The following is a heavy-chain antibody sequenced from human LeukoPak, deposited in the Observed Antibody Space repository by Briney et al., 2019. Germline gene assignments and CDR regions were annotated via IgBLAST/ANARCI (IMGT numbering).Heavy chain of an antibody. D-gene: IGHD3-22*01. Sequence: SQTLSLTCAVSGGSISSGGYSWSWIRQPPGKGLEWIGYIYQSGSTFYNPSLKSRVTISVDRSKNQFSLKLSSVTAADTAVYYCARYDSSGRAFDYWGQGTLVTVSS. CDR2: IYQSGST. J-gene: IGHJ4*02. CDR1: GGSISSGGYS. CDR3: ARYDSSGRAFDY. V-gene: IGHV4-30-2*01.